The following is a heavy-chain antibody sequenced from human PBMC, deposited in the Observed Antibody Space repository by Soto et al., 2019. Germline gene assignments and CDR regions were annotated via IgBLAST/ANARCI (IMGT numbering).Heavy chain of an antibody. D-gene: IGHD6-19*01. CDR3: ARDGPTPIAVAGTGDAFDI. J-gene: IGHJ3*02. V-gene: IGHV3-7*01. CDR2: IKQDGSEK. Sequence: GGSLRLSCAASGFTFSSYWMSWVRQAPGKGLEWVANIKQDGSEKYYVDSVKGRFTIPRDNAKNSLYLQMNSLRAEDTAVYYCARDGPTPIAVAGTGDAFDIWGQGTMVTVSS. CDR1: GFTFSSYW.